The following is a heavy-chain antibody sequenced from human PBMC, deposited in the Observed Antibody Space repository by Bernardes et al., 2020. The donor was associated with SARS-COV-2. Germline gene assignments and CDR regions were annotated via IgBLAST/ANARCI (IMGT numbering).Heavy chain of an antibody. CDR2: FYSGDSTYI. V-gene: IGHV3-21*01. Sequence: GGSLRVWCAASGFISRNYAMSWVRQAPGKGLECVSFFYSGDSTYIYYADSVRGRFTISRDNAKNSLYLQMNSLRAEDTAIYYCARDYYDSSSYYHPFDTWGQGTLVTVSS. CDR1: GFISRNYA. D-gene: IGHD3-22*01. J-gene: IGHJ4*02. CDR3: ARDYYDSSSYYHPFDT.